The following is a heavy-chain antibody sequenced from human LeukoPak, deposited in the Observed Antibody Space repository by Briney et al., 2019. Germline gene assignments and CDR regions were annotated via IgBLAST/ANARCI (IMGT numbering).Heavy chain of an antibody. Sequence: RSSETLSLTCTVSGGSISSYYWSWIRQHPGKGLEWIGYIYYSGSTYYSPSLKSRLTVSVDTSKNQFSLKLSSVTAADTAVYYCARDLGGGSFDFWGQGTLVTVSS. V-gene: IGHV4-59*06. CDR3: ARDLGGGSFDF. D-gene: IGHD2-15*01. CDR2: IYYSGST. CDR1: GGSISSYY. J-gene: IGHJ4*02.